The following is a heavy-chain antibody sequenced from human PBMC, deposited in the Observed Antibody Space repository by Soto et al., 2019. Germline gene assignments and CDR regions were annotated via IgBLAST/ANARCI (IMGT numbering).Heavy chain of an antibody. D-gene: IGHD6-13*01. CDR2: INAGNGNT. CDR1: GYTFTSYA. Sequence: ASVKVSCKASGYTFTSYAMHWVRQAPGQRLEWMGWINAGNGNTKYSQKFQGRVTITRDTSASTAYMELSSLRSEDSAVYYCARAGYSSSWYDWFDPWGQGTLVTVSS. CDR3: ARAGYSSSWYDWFDP. V-gene: IGHV1-3*01. J-gene: IGHJ5*02.